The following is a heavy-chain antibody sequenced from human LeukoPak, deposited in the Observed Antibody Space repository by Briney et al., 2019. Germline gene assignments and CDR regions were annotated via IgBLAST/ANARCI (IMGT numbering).Heavy chain of an antibody. Sequence: GASVKVSCKASGYTFTGYYMHWVRQAPGQGLEWMGWINPNSGGTNYAQKSQGRVTMTRDTSISTAYMELSRLRSDDTAVYYCAKAGYITMKAALMDVWGKGTTVTVSS. V-gene: IGHV1-2*02. D-gene: IGHD3-22*01. J-gene: IGHJ6*03. CDR1: GYTFTGYY. CDR3: AKAGYITMKAALMDV. CDR2: INPNSGGT.